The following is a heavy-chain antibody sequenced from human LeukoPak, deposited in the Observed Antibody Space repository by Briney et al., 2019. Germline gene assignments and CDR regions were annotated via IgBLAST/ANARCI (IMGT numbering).Heavy chain of an antibody. V-gene: IGHV4-34*01. CDR1: GGSFSGYY. J-gene: IGHJ4*02. Sequence: SETLSLTCAVYGGSFSGYYWSWIRQPPGKGLEWIGSIYYSGSTYYNPSLKSRVTISVDTSKNQFSLKLSSVTAADTAVYYCARHLYGSGPRAPFDYWGQGTLVTVSS. CDR2: IYYSGST. CDR3: ARHLYGSGPRAPFDY. D-gene: IGHD3-10*01.